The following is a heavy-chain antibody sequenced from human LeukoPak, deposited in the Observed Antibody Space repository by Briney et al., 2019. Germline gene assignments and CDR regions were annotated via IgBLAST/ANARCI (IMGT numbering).Heavy chain of an antibody. V-gene: IGHV1-18*01. D-gene: IGHD3-10*01. CDR1: GYTFTSYG. CDR2: ISAYNGNT. CDR3: ARALWFGELVSWFDP. J-gene: IGHJ5*02. Sequence: ASVKVSCKASGYTFTSYGISWVRQAPGQGLEWMGWISAYNGNTNYAQKLQGRVTMTTDTSTSTAYMKLRSLRSDDTAVYYCARALWFGELVSWFDPWGQGTLVTVSS.